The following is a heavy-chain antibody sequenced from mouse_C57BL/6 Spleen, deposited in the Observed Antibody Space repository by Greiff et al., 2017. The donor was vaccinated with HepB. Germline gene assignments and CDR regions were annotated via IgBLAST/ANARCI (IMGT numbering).Heavy chain of an antibody. D-gene: IGHD1-1*01. CDR1: GYTFTSYW. CDR3: ARYTVVEAYAMDY. J-gene: IGHJ4*01. Sequence: VQLQQSGAELAKPGASVKLSCKASGYTFTSYWMHWVKQRPGQGLEWIGYINPSSGYTKYNQKFKDKATLTADKSSSTAYMQLSSLTYEDSAVYYCARYTVVEAYAMDYWGQGTSVTVSS. V-gene: IGHV1-7*01. CDR2: INPSSGYT.